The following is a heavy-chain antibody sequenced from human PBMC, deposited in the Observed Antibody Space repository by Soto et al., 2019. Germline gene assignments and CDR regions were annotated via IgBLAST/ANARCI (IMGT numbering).Heavy chain of an antibody. V-gene: IGHV3-23*01. CDR1: GFTFSSYA. J-gene: IGHJ4*02. CDR2: ISGSGGST. D-gene: IGHD6-19*01. CDR3: AKDTSPYSSGYDFDY. Sequence: EVQLLESGGGLVQPGGSLRLSCAASGFTFSSYAMSWVRQAPGKGLEWVSAISGSGGSTYYADSVKGRFTISRDNSKNTLYPQMNSLRAEDTAVYYCAKDTSPYSSGYDFDYWGQGTLVTVSS.